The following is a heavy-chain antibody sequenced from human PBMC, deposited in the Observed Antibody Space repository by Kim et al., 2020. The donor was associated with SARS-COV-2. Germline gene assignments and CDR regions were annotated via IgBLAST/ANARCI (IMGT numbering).Heavy chain of an antibody. Sequence: GGSLRLSCAASGFTFDDYAMHWVRQAPGKGLEWVSGISWNSGSIGYADSVKGRFTISRDNAKNSLYLQMNSLRAEDTALYYCAKTGVVRGVIGYYGMDVWGQGTTVTVSS. CDR2: ISWNSGSI. J-gene: IGHJ6*02. CDR3: AKTGVVRGVIGYYGMDV. CDR1: GFTFDDYA. D-gene: IGHD3-10*01. V-gene: IGHV3-9*01.